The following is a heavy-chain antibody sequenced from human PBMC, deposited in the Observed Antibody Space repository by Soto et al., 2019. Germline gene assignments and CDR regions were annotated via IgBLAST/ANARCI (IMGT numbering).Heavy chain of an antibody. CDR1: GFNFSSFG. V-gene: IGHV3-30*18. Sequence: QVQLVESGGGVVQPGSSLRLSCAASGFNFSSFGMHWVRQAPGKGLEWVALMSYDGSSKYYQDSLKGRFTISRDKSKNTLYLQMSSLRVEDMAVYYCAKDRGWSSADLEYWGQGTLVTVSS. J-gene: IGHJ4*02. CDR3: AKDRGWSSADLEY. CDR2: MSYDGSSK. D-gene: IGHD6-19*01.